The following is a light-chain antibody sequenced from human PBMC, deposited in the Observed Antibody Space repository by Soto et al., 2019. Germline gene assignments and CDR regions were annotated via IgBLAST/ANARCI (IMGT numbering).Light chain of an antibody. V-gene: IGKV3-20*01. J-gene: IGKJ3*01. CDR2: GAS. CDR3: QQYGSPLFT. Sequence: EIVLTQSPGTLSLSPGERATLSCRASQSVSSSYLAWYQQKPGQAPRLLIYGASSRATGIPDRFSGSGSGTDFTLTISRLEPEDFAVYYCQQYGSPLFTFGPGTKWISN. CDR1: QSVSSSY.